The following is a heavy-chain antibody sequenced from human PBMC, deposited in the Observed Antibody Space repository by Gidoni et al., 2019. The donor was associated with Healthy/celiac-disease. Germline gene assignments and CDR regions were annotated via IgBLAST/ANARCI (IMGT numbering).Heavy chain of an antibody. J-gene: IGHJ5*02. D-gene: IGHD3-22*01. CDR3: ARDLHHYYDSSGYTYNWFDP. Sequence: QVQLVQSGAEVKKPGASVTVSCKASGYTFTSYYMHWVRQAPGQGLEWMGIINPSGGSTSYAQKFQGRVTMTRDTSTSTVYMELSSLRSEDTAVYYCARDLHHYYDSSGYTYNWFDPWGQGTLVTVSS. CDR1: GYTFTSYY. V-gene: IGHV1-46*01. CDR2: INPSGGST.